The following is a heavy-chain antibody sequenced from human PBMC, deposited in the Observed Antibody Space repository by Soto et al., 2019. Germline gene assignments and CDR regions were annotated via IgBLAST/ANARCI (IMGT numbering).Heavy chain of an antibody. Sequence: QVHLVESGGGVVQPGGSLRLSCAGSGFTFSDNGMHWVRQAPGKGLEWVAVLWYDGSGEYYTDSVRGRFTISRVNSKNTLYLQMTNLRDEDTGVYYCARDSVRFLEHFSKDYFDYWAQLTRVTVSS. D-gene: IGHD3-3*01. CDR3: ARDSVRFLEHFSKDYFDY. CDR2: LWYDGSGE. J-gene: IGHJ4*02. V-gene: IGHV3-33*08. CDR1: GFTFSDNG.